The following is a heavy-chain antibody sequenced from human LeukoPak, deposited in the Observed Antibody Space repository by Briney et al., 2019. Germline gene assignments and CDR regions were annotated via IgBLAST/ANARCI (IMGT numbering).Heavy chain of an antibody. J-gene: IGHJ4*02. Sequence: PSETLSLTCAVYGGSFSGYYWSWIRQPPGKGLEWIGEINHSGSTNYNPSLKSRVTISVDTSKNQFSLKLSSVTAADTAVYYCARARIAARPHFDYWGQGTLVTVSS. CDR2: INHSGST. V-gene: IGHV4-34*01. D-gene: IGHD6-6*01. CDR1: GGSFSGYY. CDR3: ARARIAARPHFDY.